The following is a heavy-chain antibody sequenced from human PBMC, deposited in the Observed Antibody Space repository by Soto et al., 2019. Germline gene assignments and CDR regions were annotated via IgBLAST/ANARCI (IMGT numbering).Heavy chain of an antibody. CDR3: ARDRGMGGFLNWYFDL. Sequence: QVQLQESGPGLVKPSETLSLTCTVSGGSISSYYWSWIRQPPGKGLEWIGYMYYSGSTNYNPSLKSRVTVSVDTSKNQFSLKLKSVTAADTAVYYCARDRGMGGFLNWYFDLWGRGTLVTVSS. V-gene: IGHV4-59*01. D-gene: IGHD1-26*01. J-gene: IGHJ2*01. CDR1: GGSISSYY. CDR2: MYYSGST.